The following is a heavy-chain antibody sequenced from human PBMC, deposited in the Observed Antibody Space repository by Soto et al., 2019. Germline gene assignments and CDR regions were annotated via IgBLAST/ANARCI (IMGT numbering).Heavy chain of an antibody. CDR1: GGSFTNRNYF. V-gene: IGHV4-39*01. CDR3: ASFPETYSPPGSYVYWFAP. J-gene: IGHJ5*02. Sequence: SENLSLTCTVSGGSFTNRNYFWSWIRQPPGKGLEWIGSLFYGGMTYYAPSLRSRVTITADTSKSQLSLRLQSVTVADTSVYYCASFPETYSPPGSYVYWFAPCCQGTLVT. D-gene: IGHD3-9*01. CDR2: LFYGGMT.